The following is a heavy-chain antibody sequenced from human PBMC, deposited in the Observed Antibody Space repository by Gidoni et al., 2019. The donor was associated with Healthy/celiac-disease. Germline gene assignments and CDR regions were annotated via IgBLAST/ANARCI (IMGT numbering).Heavy chain of an antibody. CDR1: GFPFSDYS. CDR2: ISSSGSTI. D-gene: IGHD3-10*01. Sequence: QVQLVESGGGLVKPGGSLRLSCAASGFPFSDYSMSWIRQAPGKGLEWVSYISSSGSTIYYADSVKGRFTISRDNAKNSLYLQMNSLRAEDTAVYYCARVDGSGSYYTYYYYYMDVWGKGTTVTVSS. CDR3: ARVDGSGSYYTYYYYYMDV. J-gene: IGHJ6*03. V-gene: IGHV3-11*01.